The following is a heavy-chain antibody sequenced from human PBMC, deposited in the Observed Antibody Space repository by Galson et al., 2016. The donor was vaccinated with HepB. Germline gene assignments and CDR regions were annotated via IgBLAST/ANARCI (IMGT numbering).Heavy chain of an antibody. CDR3: ASGTTMNPDYFDY. CDR1: GFTFNSYG. D-gene: IGHD1-14*01. J-gene: IGHJ4*02. CDR2: VWYDEINK. V-gene: IGHV3-33*01. Sequence: SLRLSCAASGFTFNSYGMHWVRQAPGKGLEWVALVWYDEINKFYRDSVKGRFTISRDNSKNTLYLQMNNLRAEDTAVYYCASGTTMNPDYFDYWGQGTLVTVS.